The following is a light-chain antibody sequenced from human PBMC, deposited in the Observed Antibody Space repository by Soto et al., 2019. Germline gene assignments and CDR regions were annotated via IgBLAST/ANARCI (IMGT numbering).Light chain of an antibody. Sequence: EIVLTQSPGTLSLSPGERATLSCRAGQSVSSNYLAWYQQKPGQAPRLLIYGASRGATGIPDRFSGSGSGTDFTLTISRLEPEDFALYYCQQYGSYPITFGQGTRLAIK. J-gene: IGKJ5*01. CDR3: QQYGSYPIT. V-gene: IGKV3-20*01. CDR1: QSVSSNY. CDR2: GAS.